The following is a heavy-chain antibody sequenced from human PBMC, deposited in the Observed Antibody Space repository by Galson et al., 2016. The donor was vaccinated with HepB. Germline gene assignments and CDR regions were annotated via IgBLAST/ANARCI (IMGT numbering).Heavy chain of an antibody. J-gene: IGHJ4*02. Sequence: SVKVSCKASGGTFSSYAFSWVRQAPGHGLEWMGGITPIFGPAKYSQKFQGRVTILADESSTTLYLDLSTLRSEDTAVYCCTSHTRGQYGSRSHEFDYWGQGTLIIVSS. CDR1: GGTFSSYA. V-gene: IGHV1-69*13. D-gene: IGHD3-10*01. CDR2: ITPIFGPA. CDR3: TSHTRGQYGSRSHEFDY.